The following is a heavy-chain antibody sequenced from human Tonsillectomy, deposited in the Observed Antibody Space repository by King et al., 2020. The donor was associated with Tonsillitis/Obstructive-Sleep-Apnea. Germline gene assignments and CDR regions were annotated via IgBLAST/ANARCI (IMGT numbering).Heavy chain of an antibody. CDR3: ARGRWPYYMDV. J-gene: IGHJ6*03. V-gene: IGHV3-13*04. CDR2: IGTAGDT. D-gene: IGHD6-13*01. Sequence: DVQLVESGGGLVQPGGSLRLSCAASGFTFSSFDMHWVRQAAGKGLEWVSTIGTAGDTYSPGSVKGRFTISRENARNSLYLHMNSLRAGDTAVYYCARGRWPYYMDVWGKGTTVTVSS. CDR1: GFTFSSFD.